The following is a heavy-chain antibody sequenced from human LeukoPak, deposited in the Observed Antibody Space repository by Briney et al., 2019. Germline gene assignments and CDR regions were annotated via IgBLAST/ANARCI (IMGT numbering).Heavy chain of an antibody. CDR3: ARGLYGGYSYVTFDY. Sequence: SETLSLTCTVSGGSISSYYWSWIQQPPGKGLEWIGYIYYSGSTNYNPSLKSRVTISVDTSKNQFSLKLSSVTAADTAVYYCARGLYGGYSYVTFDYWGQGTLVTVSS. CDR1: GGSISSYY. D-gene: IGHD5-18*01. V-gene: IGHV4-59*01. CDR2: IYYSGST. J-gene: IGHJ4*02.